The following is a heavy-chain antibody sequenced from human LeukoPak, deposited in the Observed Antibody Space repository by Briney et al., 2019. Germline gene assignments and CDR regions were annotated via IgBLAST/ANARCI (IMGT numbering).Heavy chain of an antibody. CDR3: ARVQGY. V-gene: IGHV3-48*04. CDR1: GFTLSGYS. J-gene: IGHJ4*02. D-gene: IGHD4-11*01. CDR2: ISGSSATI. Sequence: RGSLRLSSAAPGFTLSGYSMYSVRPALGKGLEWLSYISGSSATIYYADPVKGRFTISRDNAKNSLYLQMDSLRAEDTAVYYCARVQGYWGQGTLVTVSS.